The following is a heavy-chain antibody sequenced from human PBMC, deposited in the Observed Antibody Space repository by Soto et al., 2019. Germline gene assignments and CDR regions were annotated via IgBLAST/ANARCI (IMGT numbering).Heavy chain of an antibody. J-gene: IGHJ4*02. V-gene: IGHV3-11*01. CDR2: ISNSGSAT. Sequence: QVQLVESGGGLVKPGGSLRLSCAASGFTFSDFYMSWIRQAPGKGLEWVSYISNSGSATYAESVEGRFTISRDNPKSSLNLQMTSLRAEDAAMYYCVRGGYSGYVIYWGQGTLVTVSS. D-gene: IGHD5-12*01. CDR3: VRGGYSGYVIY. CDR1: GFTFSDFY.